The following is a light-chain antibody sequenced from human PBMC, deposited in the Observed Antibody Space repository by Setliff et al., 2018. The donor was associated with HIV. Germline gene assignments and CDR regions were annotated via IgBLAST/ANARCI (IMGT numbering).Light chain of an antibody. J-gene: IGLJ3*02. V-gene: IGLV1-51*01. Sequence: QSVLTQPPSVSAAPGQKVTISCSGSSSNIGNNYVSWYQQPPGTAPKLLIYDNNQRPSGIPDRFSGSKSGTSATLRITGLQTGDEADYYCGTWDSSLYFRVFGGGTKVTVL. CDR3: GTWDSSLYFRV. CDR2: DNN. CDR1: SSNIGNNY.